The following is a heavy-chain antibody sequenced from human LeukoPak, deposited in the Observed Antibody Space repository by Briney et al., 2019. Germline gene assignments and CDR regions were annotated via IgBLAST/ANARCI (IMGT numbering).Heavy chain of an antibody. CDR1: VGTLSSYA. CDR3: ARVRPVLEPQGLYRCGDLYYDYVMDV. D-gene: IGHD2-21*02. CDR2: IIPILGIA. V-gene: IGHV1-69*04. J-gene: IGHJ6*02. Sequence: GASVKVSCMPSVGTLSSYAISWVRQTPGQRLECVGRIIPILGIANNTQKLQGRVTITADKSTSTAYMELSSLRSEDTAVYYCARVRPVLEPQGLYRCGDLYYDYVMDVWGQGTTVTVSS.